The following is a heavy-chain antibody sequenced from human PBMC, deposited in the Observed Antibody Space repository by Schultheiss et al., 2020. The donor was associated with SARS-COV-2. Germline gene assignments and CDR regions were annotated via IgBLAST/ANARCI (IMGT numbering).Heavy chain of an antibody. V-gene: IGHV3-7*03. CDR3: ASTPTVYGSGGSWYPTYDFDF. D-gene: IGHD2-15*01. J-gene: IGHJ4*02. Sequence: GGSLRLSCAASGFTFSSYWMSWVRQDPRKGLEWVANIKHDGSKKYYVDSVKGRFTISRDNAKNAVYLQMNRLRAEDTAVYYCASTPTVYGSGGSWYPTYDFDFWGQGTLVTVSS. CDR1: GFTFSSYW. CDR2: IKHDGSKK.